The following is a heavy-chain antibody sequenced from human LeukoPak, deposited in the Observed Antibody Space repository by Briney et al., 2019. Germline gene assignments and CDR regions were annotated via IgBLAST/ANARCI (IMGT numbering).Heavy chain of an antibody. J-gene: IGHJ1*01. D-gene: IGHD6-13*01. CDR1: GGSISSGGYS. CDR2: IYHSGST. V-gene: IGHV4-30-2*01. CDR3: ARGYSSSWYIYFQH. Sequence: SQTLSLTCAVSGGSISSGGYSWSWIRQPPGKGLEWIGYIYHSGSTYYNPSLKSRVTISVDRSKNQFSLKLSSVTAADTAVYYCARGYSSSWYIYFQHWGQGTLATVSS.